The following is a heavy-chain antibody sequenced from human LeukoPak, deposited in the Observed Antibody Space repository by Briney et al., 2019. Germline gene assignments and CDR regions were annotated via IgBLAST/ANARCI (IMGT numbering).Heavy chain of an antibody. CDR2: INQDGTEQ. V-gene: IGHV3-7*01. J-gene: IGHJ4*02. CDR3: ARVGHCSTTSCYWRAFDC. D-gene: IGHD2-2*01. Sequence: PGGSLRLSCAASGVTFSSHWMSWVRQAPGKGLEWVANINQDGTEQYYVDSVKGRFTISRDNAKNSLYLQMNSLRAEDTAVYYCARVGHCSTTSCYWRAFDCWGQGTLVTVSS. CDR1: GVTFSSHW.